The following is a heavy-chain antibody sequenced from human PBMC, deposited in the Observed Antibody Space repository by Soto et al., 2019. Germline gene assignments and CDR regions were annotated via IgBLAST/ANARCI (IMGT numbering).Heavy chain of an antibody. CDR1: GGSISSYC. CDR2: IYTSGST. J-gene: IGHJ4*02. D-gene: IGHD5-12*01. Sequence: SETLSLTCTVSGGSISSYCGSWIRQPAGKGLEWIGRIYTSGSTNYNPSLKSRVTMSVDTSKNQFSLKLSSVTAADTAVYYCARDSSVSGYDYWGQGTLVTVSS. CDR3: ARDSSVSGYDY. V-gene: IGHV4-4*07.